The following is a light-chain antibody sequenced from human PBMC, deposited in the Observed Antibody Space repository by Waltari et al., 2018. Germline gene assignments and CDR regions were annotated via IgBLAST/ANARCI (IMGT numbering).Light chain of an antibody. J-gene: IGKJ1*01. V-gene: IGKV3-15*01. Sequence: EIVVTQSPATLSLSPGERATLSCRASESVSTNVAWYQQKPGQPPRLLIYDASTRATGIPARFSGSGSGTEFTLSISSLQSEDFAVYYCHQYKNWSPWTFGQGTKVEIK. CDR1: ESVSTN. CDR3: HQYKNWSPWT. CDR2: DAS.